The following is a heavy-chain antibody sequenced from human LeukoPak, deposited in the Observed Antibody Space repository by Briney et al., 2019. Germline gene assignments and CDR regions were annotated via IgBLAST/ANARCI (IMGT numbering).Heavy chain of an antibody. CDR1: GFTFTNYG. CDR2: INNSGGNT. CDR3: ARSLKWNLVGFDY. D-gene: IGHD1-1*01. J-gene: IGHJ4*02. Sequence: GESLRLSCAASGFTFTNYGMNWVRQAPGKGLEWVSVINNSGGNTFYADSVKGRFIISRDNSKNTLYLQMSRLRAEDTAVYYCARSLKWNLVGFDYWGQGTLVTVSS. V-gene: IGHV3-23*01.